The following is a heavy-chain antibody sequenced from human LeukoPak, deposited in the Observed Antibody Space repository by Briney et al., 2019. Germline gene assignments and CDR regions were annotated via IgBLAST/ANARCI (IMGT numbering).Heavy chain of an antibody. Sequence: PSETLSLTCTVSGGSISSSSYYWGWIRQPPGKGLEWIGSIYYSGITYYNPSLKSRVTISVDTSKNQFSLKLSSVTAADTAVYYCAREGGYRAAAGTDYWGQGTLVTVSS. CDR2: IYYSGIT. CDR3: AREGGYRAAAGTDY. J-gene: IGHJ4*02. CDR1: GGSISSSSYY. V-gene: IGHV4-39*02. D-gene: IGHD6-13*01.